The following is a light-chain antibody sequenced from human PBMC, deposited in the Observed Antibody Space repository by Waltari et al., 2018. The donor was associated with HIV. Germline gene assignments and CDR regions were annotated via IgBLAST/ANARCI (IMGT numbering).Light chain of an antibody. V-gene: IGLV3-27*01. J-gene: IGLJ2*01. Sequence: SYELTQPSSVSVSPGQTARITCSGDVLAKKYARWFQQRQGQAPVLVIYKHSERPSVIPELFSGSSSGTTVTLTISGAQVEDEADYYCYSAADNNLGVFGGGTKLTVL. CDR3: YSAADNNLGV. CDR2: KHS. CDR1: VLAKKY.